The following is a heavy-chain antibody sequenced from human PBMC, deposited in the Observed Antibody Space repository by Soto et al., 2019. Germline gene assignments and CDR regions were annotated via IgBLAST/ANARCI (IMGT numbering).Heavy chain of an antibody. CDR2: IKSKAAGGAI. CDR1: GFSFSEAW. J-gene: IGHJ3*01. D-gene: IGHD3-10*01. Sequence: EVQMVESGGGLVKPGGSLRLSCAVSGFSFSEAWMNWVRQAPGKGLEWVGRIKSKAAGGAIDYAAPVKGRFTNSRDDSKCALYLEINGLKNEDTAVYYCNPDGAFGGVVAAFHLWGLGTLLTVSS. CDR3: NPDGAFGGVVAAFHL. V-gene: IGHV3-15*07.